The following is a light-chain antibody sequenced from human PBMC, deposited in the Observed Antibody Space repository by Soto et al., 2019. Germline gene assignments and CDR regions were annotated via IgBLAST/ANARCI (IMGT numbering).Light chain of an antibody. V-gene: IGLV2-14*01. J-gene: IGLJ1*01. CDR1: SSDIGAYNY. CDR2: EVT. CDR3: TSFSNTNSLYV. Sequence: QSVLTQPASVSGSPGQSITISCTGTSSDIGAYNYVSWYQQHPGEAPKLLIYEVTYRPSGVSDRFSGSKSACTASLTISGLQPEDEADYYCTSFSNTNSLYVFGTGTKVTVL.